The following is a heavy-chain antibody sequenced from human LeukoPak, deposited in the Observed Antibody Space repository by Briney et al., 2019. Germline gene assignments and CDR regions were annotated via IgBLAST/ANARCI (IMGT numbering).Heavy chain of an antibody. Sequence: SETLSLTCAVYGGSFSGYYWSWIRKPPGKGLEWIGEINHSGSTNYNPSLKSRVTISVDTSKNQFSLKLSSVTAADTAVYYCARDQTGDYWGQGTLVTVSS. J-gene: IGHJ4*02. CDR1: GGSFSGYY. CDR2: INHSGST. V-gene: IGHV4-34*01. CDR3: ARDQTGDY.